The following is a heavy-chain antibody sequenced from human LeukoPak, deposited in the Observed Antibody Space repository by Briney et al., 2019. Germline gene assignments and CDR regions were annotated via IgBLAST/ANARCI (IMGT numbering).Heavy chain of an antibody. V-gene: IGHV3-30*02. Sequence: GGSLRLSCAASGFTFSNYGMHWVRQAPGKGLEWVAFIRYDGSNKYYADSVKGRFTISRDNSKNTLYVQMNSLRAEDTAVYYCGKDWVANWNSGGIDYWGQGTLVTVSS. D-gene: IGHD1-7*01. CDR3: GKDWVANWNSGGIDY. CDR1: GFTFSNYG. J-gene: IGHJ4*02. CDR2: IRYDGSNK.